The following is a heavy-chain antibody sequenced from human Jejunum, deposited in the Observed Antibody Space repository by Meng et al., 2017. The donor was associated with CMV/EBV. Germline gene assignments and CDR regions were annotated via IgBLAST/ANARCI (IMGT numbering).Heavy chain of an antibody. CDR1: GNTFDSNT. Sequence: SCKTSGNTFDSNTIAWVRQAPGQGLEWLGGIIVIFGTHNYAQNFQGRVTITTDEAASTTYMEMNNLRSEDTAVYFCARGPSYYDIIYWGPGTLVTVSS. D-gene: IGHD3-10*01. V-gene: IGHV1-69*05. CDR3: ARGPSYYDIIY. CDR2: IIVIFGTH. J-gene: IGHJ4*02.